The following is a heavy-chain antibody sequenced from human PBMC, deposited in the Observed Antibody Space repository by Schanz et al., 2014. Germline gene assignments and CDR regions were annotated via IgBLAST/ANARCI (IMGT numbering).Heavy chain of an antibody. D-gene: IGHD3-10*01. CDR2: VSRSTPDI. V-gene: IGHV3-21*04. CDR3: AKYRGYYRVSGSYRELEY. J-gene: IGHJ4*02. Sequence: VQLVESGGGVVQPGRSLRLSCAASGFTISSYSMNWVRQAPGKGLEWVSYVSRSTPDIYYADSVKGRFTISRDNSKNTLYLQMNSLRPEDTAVYYCAKYRGYYRVSGSYRELEYWGQGTLVTVSS. CDR1: GFTISSYS.